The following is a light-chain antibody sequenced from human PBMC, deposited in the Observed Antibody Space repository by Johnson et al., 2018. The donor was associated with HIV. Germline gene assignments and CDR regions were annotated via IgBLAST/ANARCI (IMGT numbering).Light chain of an antibody. CDR2: ENN. CDR1: SSNIGSNS. J-gene: IGLJ1*01. Sequence: QSVLTQPPSVSAAPGQKVTISCSGRSSNIGSNSVSWYQQLPGTAPKLLIYENNKRPSGIPDRFSGSKSGTSATLGLTGLQTGDEADYYCGTWDSSLSYNYVFGTGTKVTVL. CDR3: GTWDSSLSYNYV. V-gene: IGLV1-51*02.